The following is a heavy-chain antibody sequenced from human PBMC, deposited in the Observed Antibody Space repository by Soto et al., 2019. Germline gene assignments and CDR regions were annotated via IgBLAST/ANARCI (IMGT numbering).Heavy chain of an antibody. CDR3: ARHAQRIAEGSAYWYFDL. CDR2: IYPGDSDT. Sequence: EVQLVQSGAEVKKPGESLKISCKGSGYSFTSYWIGWVRQMPGKGLEWMGIIYPGDSDTRYSPSFQGQVTISADKSISTAYLQWSSLKASDTAMYYCARHAQRIAEGSAYWYFDLWGRGTLVTVSS. D-gene: IGHD6-13*01. J-gene: IGHJ2*01. CDR1: GYSFTSYW. V-gene: IGHV5-51*01.